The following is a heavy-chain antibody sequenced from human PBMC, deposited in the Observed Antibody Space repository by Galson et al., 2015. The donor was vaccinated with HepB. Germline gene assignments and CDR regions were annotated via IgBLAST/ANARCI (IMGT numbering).Heavy chain of an antibody. CDR3: AKPGYGSVLGFDS. Sequence: SLRLSCAASGFTFSSYAMNWVRQAPGKGLEWVSGISVSGISTYYADSVKGRFTISRDNSKNTLYLEMNSLGAEDTAVYYCAKPGYGSVLGFDSWGQGTLVTVSS. D-gene: IGHD3-10*01. J-gene: IGHJ4*02. V-gene: IGHV3-23*01. CDR1: GFTFSSYA. CDR2: ISVSGIST.